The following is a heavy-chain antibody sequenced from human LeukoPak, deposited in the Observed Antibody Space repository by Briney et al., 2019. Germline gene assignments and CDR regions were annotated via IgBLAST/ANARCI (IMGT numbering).Heavy chain of an antibody. CDR2: IYYSGST. V-gene: IGHV4-39*07. CDR1: GGSISSSSYY. CDR3: ARDMDSSGYYYAFDI. D-gene: IGHD3-22*01. J-gene: IGHJ3*02. Sequence: SETLSLTCTVSGGSISSSSYYWGWIRQPPGTGLEWIGSIYYSGSTYYNPSLKSRVTISVDTSKNQFSLKLSSVTAADTAVYYCARDMDSSGYYYAFDIWGQGTMVTVSS.